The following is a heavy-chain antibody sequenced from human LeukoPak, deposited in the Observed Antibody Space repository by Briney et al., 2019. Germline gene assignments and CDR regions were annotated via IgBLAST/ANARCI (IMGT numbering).Heavy chain of an antibody. D-gene: IGHD6-13*01. V-gene: IGHV4-34*01. CDR2: INHSGST. CDR1: RGFLSGYY. Sequence: PSETLSVTCAVYRGFLSGYYWSWIRQPPGKGQEWIGEINHSGSTHYNPSLKSRVTISVDTSKNQFSLKLSSVTAADTAVYYCASFNEWSIAAAGTLGYYGMDVWGQGTTVTVSS. J-gene: IGHJ6*02. CDR3: ASFNEWSIAAAGTLGYYGMDV.